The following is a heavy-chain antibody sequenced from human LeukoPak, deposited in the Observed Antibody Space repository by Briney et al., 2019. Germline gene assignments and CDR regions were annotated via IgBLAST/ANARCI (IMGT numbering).Heavy chain of an antibody. D-gene: IGHD3-9*01. CDR2: ISSSSSYI. CDR3: AKGRDVLTGLLDDAFDV. J-gene: IGHJ3*01. CDR1: GFTFSSYS. Sequence: GGSLRLSCAASGFTFSSYSMNRVRQAPGKGLEWVSSISSSSSYIYYADSVKGRFTIPRDNARNSLYLQMNSLRGEDTALYYCAKGRDVLTGLLDDAFDVWGQGTMVAVSS. V-gene: IGHV3-21*04.